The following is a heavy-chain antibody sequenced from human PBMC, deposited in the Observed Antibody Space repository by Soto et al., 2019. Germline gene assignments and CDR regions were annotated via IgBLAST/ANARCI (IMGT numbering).Heavy chain of an antibody. Sequence: GASVKVSCKASGYTFTSYAMHWVRQAPGQRLEWMGWINAGNGNTKYSQKFQGRVTITRDTSASTAYMELSSLRSGDTAVYYCARALPRYYDNPGWFDPWGQGTLVTVSS. CDR2: INAGNGNT. CDR3: ARALPRYYDNPGWFDP. J-gene: IGHJ5*02. D-gene: IGHD3-9*01. V-gene: IGHV1-3*01. CDR1: GYTFTSYA.